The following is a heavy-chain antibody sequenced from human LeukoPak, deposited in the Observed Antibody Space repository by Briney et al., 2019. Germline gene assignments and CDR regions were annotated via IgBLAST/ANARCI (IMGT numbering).Heavy chain of an antibody. D-gene: IGHD2-2*01. CDR2: INQDGSEK. V-gene: IGHV3-7*01. CDR3: ARDGAPDAHCSSSSCAIR. Sequence: GGSLRLSCAASGFTFSSYWMNWVRQAPGQGLEWVANINQDGSEKYYVDSVKGRFTISRDNAKNSLYLQMNSLRAEDTAVYYCARDGAPDAHCSSSSCAIRWGQGTLVTVSS. CDR1: GFTFSSYW. J-gene: IGHJ4*02.